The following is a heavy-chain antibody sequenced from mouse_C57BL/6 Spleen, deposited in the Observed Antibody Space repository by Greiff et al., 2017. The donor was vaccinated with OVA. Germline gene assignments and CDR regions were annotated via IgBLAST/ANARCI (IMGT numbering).Heavy chain of an antibody. Sequence: VQLQESGAELVKPGASVKISCKASGYAFSSYWMNWVKQRPGKGLEWIGQIYPGDGDTNYNGKFKGKATLTADKSSSTAYMQLSSLTSEDSAVYFCARSPFYYGHRDYWGQGTSVTVSS. CDR3: ARSPFYYGHRDY. CDR2: IYPGDGDT. D-gene: IGHD2-1*01. V-gene: IGHV1-80*01. J-gene: IGHJ4*01. CDR1: GYAFSSYW.